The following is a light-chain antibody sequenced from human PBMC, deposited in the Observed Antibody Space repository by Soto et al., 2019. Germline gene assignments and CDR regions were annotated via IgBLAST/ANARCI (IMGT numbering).Light chain of an antibody. CDR1: QSISNH. J-gene: IGKJ5*01. CDR3: QQSYSTPIT. Sequence: DIQMTQSPSSLSASVGDRVTITCRTSQSISNHLHWYQQTPGKAPNLMIYEASTLQSGVPSRFSGSGSGTDFTLTISSLQPEDFATYYCQQSYSTPITFGQGTRLEIK. V-gene: IGKV1-39*01. CDR2: EAS.